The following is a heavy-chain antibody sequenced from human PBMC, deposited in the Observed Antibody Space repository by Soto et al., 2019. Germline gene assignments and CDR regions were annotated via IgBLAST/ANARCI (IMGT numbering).Heavy chain of an antibody. CDR3: ARSGGGSGWL. D-gene: IGHD6-19*01. J-gene: IGHJ4*02. CDR2: IYYSGST. CDR1: GDSVSSGRYY. Sequence: PSETLSLTCTVSGDSVSSGRYYWSWSRQPPGKALEWIAYIYYSGSTNYNPSLKSRVTISRDTSKNQFSLKLTSVTAADTAVHYCARSGGGSGWLGGQGTLVTVSS. V-gene: IGHV4-61*01.